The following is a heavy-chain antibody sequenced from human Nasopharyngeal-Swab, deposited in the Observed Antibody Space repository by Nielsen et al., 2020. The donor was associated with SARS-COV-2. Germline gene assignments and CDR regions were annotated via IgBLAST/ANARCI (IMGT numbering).Heavy chain of an antibody. CDR3: ARGLYDSSGYPTAGFDY. V-gene: IGHV4-34*01. CDR1: GGSFSGYY. Sequence: SEPLSLTCAVSGGSFSGYYWSWIRQTPGKGLEWIGEINHSGSTNYNPSLKSRVTISVDTSKNQFSLKLSSVIAADTAVYYCARGLYDSSGYPTAGFDYWGQGTLVTVSS. D-gene: IGHD3-22*01. CDR2: INHSGST. J-gene: IGHJ4*02.